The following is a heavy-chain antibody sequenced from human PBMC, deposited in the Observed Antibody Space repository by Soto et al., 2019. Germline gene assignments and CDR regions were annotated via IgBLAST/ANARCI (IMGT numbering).Heavy chain of an antibody. CDR3: AREGIVVVPAASSYYYYGMDV. D-gene: IGHD2-2*01. CDR1: GGSISSYY. Sequence: SETLSLTCTVSGGSISSYYWSWIRQPPGKGLERIGYIYYRGSTNYNPSLKSRDTISVDTSKNQISLKLSSVTTADTAVYYCAREGIVVVPAASSYYYYGMDVWGQGTTVTVSS. V-gene: IGHV4-59*01. CDR2: IYYRGST. J-gene: IGHJ6*02.